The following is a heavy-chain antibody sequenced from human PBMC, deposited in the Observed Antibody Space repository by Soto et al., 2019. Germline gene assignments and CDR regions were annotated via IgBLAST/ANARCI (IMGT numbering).Heavy chain of an antibody. V-gene: IGHV4-31*03. Sequence: PSETLSLTCTVSGGSISSGGYYWSWIRQHPGKGLEWIGYIYYSGSTYYNPSLKSRVTISVDTSKNQFSLKLSSVTAADTAVYYCARDLARSYYGSGSYFDYWGQGTLVTVSS. D-gene: IGHD3-10*01. CDR2: IYYSGST. J-gene: IGHJ4*02. CDR1: GGSISSGGYY. CDR3: ARDLARSYYGSGSYFDY.